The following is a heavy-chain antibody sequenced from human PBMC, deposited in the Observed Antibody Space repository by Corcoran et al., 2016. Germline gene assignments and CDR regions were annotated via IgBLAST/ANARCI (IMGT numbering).Heavy chain of an antibody. Sequence: QVQLVQSGAEVKKPGASVKVSCKASGYTFTSYDINWVRQATGQGLEWMGWMNPNSGNTGYAQKFQGRVTMTRYTSISTAYMELSSLRSEDTAVYYCARGLKRRIGRYYYYGMDVWGQGTTVTVSS. CDR1: GYTFTSYD. D-gene: IGHD1-26*01. V-gene: IGHV1-8*01. CDR3: ARGLKRRIGRYYYYGMDV. CDR2: MNPNSGNT. J-gene: IGHJ6*02.